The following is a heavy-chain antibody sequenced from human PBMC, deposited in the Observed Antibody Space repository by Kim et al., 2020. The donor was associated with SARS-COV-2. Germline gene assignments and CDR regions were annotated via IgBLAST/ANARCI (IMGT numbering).Heavy chain of an antibody. V-gene: IGHV3-30-3*01. CDR3: AAPAFDI. J-gene: IGHJ3*02. Sequence: GGSLRLSCVASGFTFGTYAMHWVRQAPGKGLGWVAFISYDGSDNHYPDPVKRRSTISRDNSNHTPYLEMTSPRAEDTALYSCAAPAFDICGPGTMVTVSS. CDR1: GFTFGTYA. CDR2: ISYDGSDN.